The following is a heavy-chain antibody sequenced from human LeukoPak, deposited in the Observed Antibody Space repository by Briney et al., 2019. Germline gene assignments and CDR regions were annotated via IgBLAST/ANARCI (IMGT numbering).Heavy chain of an antibody. J-gene: IGHJ4*02. D-gene: IGHD3-22*01. CDR2: INHSGST. CDR1: GGSFSGYF. CDR3: ARHRRYYDSSGYYKPYYFDY. V-gene: IGHV4-34*01. Sequence: SETLSLTCVVYGGSFSGYFWSWIRQPPGKGLEWIGEINHSGSTNYNPSLKSRVTISLDTSKNQFSLKLSSVTAADTAVYYCARHRRYYDSSGYYKPYYFDYWGQGTLVTVSS.